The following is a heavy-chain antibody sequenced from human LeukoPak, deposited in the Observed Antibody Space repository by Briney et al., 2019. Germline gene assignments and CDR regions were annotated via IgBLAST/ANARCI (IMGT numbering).Heavy chain of an antibody. CDR2: IYYSGST. J-gene: IGHJ1*01. CDR1: GGSISSSSYY. Sequence: PSETLSLTCAVSGGSISSSSYYWGWIRQPPGKGLEWIGSIYYSGSTYYNPSLKGRVTISVDTSKNQFSLKLSSVTAADTAVYYCAREIAVAGTRYFQHWGQGTLVTVSS. V-gene: IGHV4-39*07. D-gene: IGHD6-19*01. CDR3: AREIAVAGTRYFQH.